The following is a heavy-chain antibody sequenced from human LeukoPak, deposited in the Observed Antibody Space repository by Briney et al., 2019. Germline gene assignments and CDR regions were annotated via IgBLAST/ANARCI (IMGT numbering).Heavy chain of an antibody. Sequence: GGSLRLSCASSGFTFSSYSMNWVRQAPGKGLEWLSYISSSSSTINYADSVKGRFTISRDNAKNSLYLQMNSLRAEDTALYYCARRWELARTPAYYFDYWGQGTLVTVSS. D-gene: IGHD1-26*01. CDR2: ISSSSSTI. CDR3: ARRWELARTPAYYFDY. J-gene: IGHJ4*02. V-gene: IGHV3-48*04. CDR1: GFTFSSYS.